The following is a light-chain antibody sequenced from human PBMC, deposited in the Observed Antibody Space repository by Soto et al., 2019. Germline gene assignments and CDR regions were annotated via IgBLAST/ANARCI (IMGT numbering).Light chain of an antibody. J-gene: IGKJ2*01. Sequence: DIVMTQSPDSLAVSLGERATINCKSSKSVLYSSNNKNYLAWYQQRPGQPPKLLIYWASTRESGVPDLFSGSGSGTDFTLTNTSLQAEDVAVYYCQQYDSTPPTFGQGTKLEIK. CDR1: KSVLYSSNNKNY. CDR2: WAS. CDR3: QQYDSTPPT. V-gene: IGKV4-1*01.